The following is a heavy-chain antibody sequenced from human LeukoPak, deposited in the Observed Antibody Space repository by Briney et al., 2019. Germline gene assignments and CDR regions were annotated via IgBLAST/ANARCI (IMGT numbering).Heavy chain of an antibody. D-gene: IGHD3-16*02. CDR3: ARDVVTSLNIVKYYYYGMDV. CDR1: GFTFSSYS. J-gene: IGHJ6*02. Sequence: GGSLRLSCAASGFTFSSYSMSWVRQAPGKGLEWVSSISDDSNYIYYADSVEGRFTISRDNAKNSLCLQMNSLRAEDTAVYYCARDVVTSLNIVKYYYYGMDVWGQGTTVTVSS. CDR2: ISDDSNYI. V-gene: IGHV3-21*01.